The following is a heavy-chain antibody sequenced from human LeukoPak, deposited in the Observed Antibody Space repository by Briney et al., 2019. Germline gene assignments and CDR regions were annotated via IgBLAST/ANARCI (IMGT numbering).Heavy chain of an antibody. D-gene: IGHD6-6*01. CDR2: IYPGDSDT. J-gene: IGHJ3*02. Sequence: GESLKISCKASGYCFTTYWIAWVRQKSGKGLGWMGVIYPGDSDTRYSPSFQGLVTISADKSINTACLQWSSLKASDTAMYFCARPYSTSSYDGFDIWGQGTMVTVSS. V-gene: IGHV5-51*01. CDR3: ARPYSTSSYDGFDI. CDR1: GYCFTTYW.